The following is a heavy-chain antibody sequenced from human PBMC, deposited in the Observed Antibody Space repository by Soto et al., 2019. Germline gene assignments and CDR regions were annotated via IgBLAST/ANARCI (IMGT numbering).Heavy chain of an antibody. CDR1: GFTFRSYV. D-gene: IGHD3-16*01. Sequence: QVQLVESGGGVVQPGTSLRLSCAGSGFTFRSYVIHWVRQAPGKGLEWVALTSYDGSNKDYGDSVKGRFTISRDNSRNTVDLQMDSLRREDTALYYCARWGTTGGLDVWGQGTLVSVSS. V-gene: IGHV3-30*19. CDR3: ARWGTTGGLDV. J-gene: IGHJ1*01. CDR2: TSYDGSNK.